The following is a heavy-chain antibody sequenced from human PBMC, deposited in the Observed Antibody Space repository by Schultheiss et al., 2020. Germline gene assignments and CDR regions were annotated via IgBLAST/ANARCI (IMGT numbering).Heavy chain of an antibody. V-gene: IGHV5-10-1*01. CDR3: ARVGRIAAAWGFEQNYFDY. CDR1: GYSFTSYW. D-gene: IGHD6-13*01. J-gene: IGHJ4*02. CDR2: IDPSDSYT. Sequence: GGSLRLSCKGSGYSFTSYWISWVRQMPGKGLEWMGRIDPSDSYTNYSPSFQGHVTISADKSISTAYLQWSSLKASDTAMYYCARVGRIAAAWGFEQNYFDYWGQGTLVTVSS.